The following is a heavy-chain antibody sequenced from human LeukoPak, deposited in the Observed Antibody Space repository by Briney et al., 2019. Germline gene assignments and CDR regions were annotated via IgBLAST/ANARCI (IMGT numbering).Heavy chain of an antibody. D-gene: IGHD3-10*01. CDR1: GVSISSSSYC. CDR3: ACPMVRGVIGAFDI. V-gene: IGHV4-39*01. CDR2: IYLSGRN. J-gene: IGHJ3*02. Sequence: SETLSLSCTVSGVSISSSSYCWGCIRQPPGKGRGWIGNIYLSGRNYCNPVFKSRDTISVDTPKNQFSLKLSSVTDADTAVYYCACPMVRGVIGAFDIWGQGTMVTVSS.